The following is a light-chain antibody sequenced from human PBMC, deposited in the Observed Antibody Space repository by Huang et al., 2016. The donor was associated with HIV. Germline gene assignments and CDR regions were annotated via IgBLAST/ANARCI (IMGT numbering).Light chain of an antibody. CDR1: QNVPSF. Sequence: EIVLTQSPATLSLSPGERATLSCRASQNVPSFLVWYQPKPGQAPRLLMYDASNRATGIPARFRGSGSGTDFTLTITNLQSEDSAVYYCHQRSAWPLTFGGGTKVEI. V-gene: IGKV3-11*01. CDR2: DAS. J-gene: IGKJ4*01. CDR3: HQRSAWPLT.